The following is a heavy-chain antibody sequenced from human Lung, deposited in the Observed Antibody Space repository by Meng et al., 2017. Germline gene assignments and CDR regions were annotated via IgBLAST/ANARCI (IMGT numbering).Heavy chain of an antibody. CDR2: INHSGST. V-gene: IGHV4-34*01. CDR1: GGSFSDYY. D-gene: IGHD4-11*01. J-gene: IGHJ4*02. CDR3: ARGPTTMAHDFDY. Sequence: QVQIQQWGAGFWKLSETLSLTCVVSGGSFSDYYWSWIRQPPGKGLEWIGEINHSGSTNYNPSLESRATISVDTSQNNLSLKLSSVTAADSAVYYCARGPTTMAHDFDYWGQGTLVTVSS.